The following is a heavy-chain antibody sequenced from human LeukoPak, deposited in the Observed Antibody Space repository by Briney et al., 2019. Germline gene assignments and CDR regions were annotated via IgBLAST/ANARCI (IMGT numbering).Heavy chain of an antibody. J-gene: IGHJ4*02. V-gene: IGHV3-30-3*01. CDR3: ASDIVVVPAAENEGYLDY. Sequence: PGGSLRLSCAASGFTFSSYGMHWVRQAPGKGLEWVAVISYDGSNKYYADSVKGRFTISRDNSKNTLYLQMNSLRAEDTAVYYCASDIVVVPAAENEGYLDYWGQGTLVTVSS. CDR1: GFTFSSYG. CDR2: ISYDGSNK. D-gene: IGHD2-2*01.